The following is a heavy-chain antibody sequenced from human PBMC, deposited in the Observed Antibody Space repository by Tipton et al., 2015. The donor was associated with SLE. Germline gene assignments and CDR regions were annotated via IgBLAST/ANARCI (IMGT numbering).Heavy chain of an antibody. Sequence: QSGPEVKKPGASVKVSCKTSGYTFTSYGISWVRQAPGQGLEWMGWISGYNDNTNYAQKLQGRVTMTTDTSTSTAYMELRSLRSDDTAGYYCAGVLFYTGDFSGGWYVHLWGRCTLV. J-gene: IGHJ2*01. CDR2: ISGYNDNT. V-gene: IGHV1-18*01. CDR3: AGVLFYTGDFSGGWYVHL. CDR1: GYTFTSYG. D-gene: IGHD7-27*01.